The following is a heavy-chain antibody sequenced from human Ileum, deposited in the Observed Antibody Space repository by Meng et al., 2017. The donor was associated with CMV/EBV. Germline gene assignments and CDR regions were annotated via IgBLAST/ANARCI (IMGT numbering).Heavy chain of an antibody. CDR3: ARDLIGSIDGYSYSYYFDY. J-gene: IGHJ4*02. D-gene: IGHD5-24*01. CDR1: GYTFTNFY. CDR2: INPTSGTT. Sequence: ASVKVSCKASGYTFTNFYTHWVRQAPGQGLEWMGIINPTSGTTTYAQKFQGRVSMTRDTSTSTVYMELSSLRSEDTAVYFCARDLIGSIDGYSYSYYFDYWGQGTLVTVSS. V-gene: IGHV1-46*01.